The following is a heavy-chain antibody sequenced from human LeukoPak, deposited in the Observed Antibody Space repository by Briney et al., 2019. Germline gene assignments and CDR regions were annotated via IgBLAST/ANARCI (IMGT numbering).Heavy chain of an antibody. CDR2: ISSTGGTT. J-gene: IGHJ6*03. Sequence: GGSLRLSCAASGFTFDDYGMSWVRQAPGKGLEWVSSISSTGGTTYYADSVKGRFTISRDNSKNTLFLQLNSLRAEDTAIYYCAKNGDRGAYCSGGSCYPYYYYSMDVWGKGTTVTISS. V-gene: IGHV3-23*01. D-gene: IGHD2-15*01. CDR1: GFTFDDYG. CDR3: AKNGDRGAYCSGGSCYPYYYYSMDV.